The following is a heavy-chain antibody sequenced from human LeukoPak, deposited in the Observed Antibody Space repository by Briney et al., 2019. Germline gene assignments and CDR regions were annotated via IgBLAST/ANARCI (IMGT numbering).Heavy chain of an antibody. V-gene: IGHV3-53*01. CDR3: ARVSVGYSYGLDY. Sequence: GGSLRLSCAASGFTVSSNYMSWVRQAPGKGLEWVSVIYSGGSTYYADSVKGRFTISRDNSKNTLYLQMNSLRAEDTAVYYCARVSVGYSYGLDYWGQGTLVTVSS. D-gene: IGHD5-18*01. J-gene: IGHJ4*02. CDR1: GFTVSSNY. CDR2: IYSGGST.